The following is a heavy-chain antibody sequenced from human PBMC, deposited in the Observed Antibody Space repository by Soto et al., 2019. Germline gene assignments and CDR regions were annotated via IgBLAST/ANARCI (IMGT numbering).Heavy chain of an antibody. CDR3: AKDRGTAYCSGGNCQGGFDY. CDR1: GFTFSSQG. V-gene: IGHV3-30*18. Sequence: QVQLVESGGGVVQPGRSLRLSCAASGFTFSSQGMHWVRQAPGKGLEWVAVISYDGSNKYYADSVKGRFTISRDNSKNTLFLQMNSLRAEDTAVYYCAKDRGTAYCSGGNCQGGFDYWGQGTLVPVSS. D-gene: IGHD2-15*01. J-gene: IGHJ4*02. CDR2: ISYDGSNK.